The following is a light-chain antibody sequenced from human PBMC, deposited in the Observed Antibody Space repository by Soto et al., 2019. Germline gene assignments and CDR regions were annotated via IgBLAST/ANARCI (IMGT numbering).Light chain of an antibody. J-gene: IGKJ1*01. V-gene: IGKV1-5*01. CDR1: QSISNS. CDR3: QQYKNFWT. CDR2: DAS. Sequence: DVPMTQSPSTLSAYVGDRVTITCRASQSISNSLAWYQQKSGKAPKLLIYDASILESGVPSRFSGRGSGTEFTLTVSSLQPYDFATYYCQQYKNFWTFGQGTKVQFK.